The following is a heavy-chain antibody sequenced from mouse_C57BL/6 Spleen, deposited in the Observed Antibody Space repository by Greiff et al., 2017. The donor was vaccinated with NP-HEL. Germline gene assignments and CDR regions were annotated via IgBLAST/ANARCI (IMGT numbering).Heavy chain of an antibody. J-gene: IGHJ3*01. CDR1: GYTFTDYN. CDR2: INPNNGGT. V-gene: IGHV1-18*01. Sequence: EVQLQQSGPELVKPGASVKIPCKASGYTFTDYNMDWVKQSHGKSLEWIGAINPNNGGTIYNQKFKGKATLTVDKSSSTAYMELRSLTSEDTAVYYCARSELFDYWGQGTLVTVSA. CDR3: ARSELFDY.